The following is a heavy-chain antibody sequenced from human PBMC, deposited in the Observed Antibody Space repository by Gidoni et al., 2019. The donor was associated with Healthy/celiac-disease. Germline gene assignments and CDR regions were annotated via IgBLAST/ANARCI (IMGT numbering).Heavy chain of an antibody. CDR3: ASSSGSYYNDAFDI. CDR2: IKQDGSEK. CDR1: GFTFSSYW. D-gene: IGHD1-26*01. J-gene: IGHJ3*02. Sequence: EVQLVESGGGLVQPGGSLRLSCAASGFTFSSYWMSWVRQAPGKGLEWVANIKQDGSEKYYVDSVKGRFTISRDNAKNSLYLQMNSLRAEDTAVYYCASSSGSYYNDAFDIWGQGTMVTVSS. V-gene: IGHV3-7*01.